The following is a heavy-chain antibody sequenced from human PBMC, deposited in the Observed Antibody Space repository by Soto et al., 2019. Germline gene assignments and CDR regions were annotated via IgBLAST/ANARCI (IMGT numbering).Heavy chain of an antibody. Sequence: QVQLQQSGPGLVKPSQTLSLTCTVSGGSISYEYFHWTWIRQSPGKGLEWIGYIHYSGSIIYNPSSKSRVTISVDTSKNQFSLQRSSVTAADTAVHFCAREDDAGDRDYYGLDVWGQGTTVTVSS. CDR1: GGSISYEYFH. V-gene: IGHV4-30-4*08. CDR3: AREDDAGDRDYYGLDV. D-gene: IGHD2-21*02. J-gene: IGHJ6*02. CDR2: IHYSGSI.